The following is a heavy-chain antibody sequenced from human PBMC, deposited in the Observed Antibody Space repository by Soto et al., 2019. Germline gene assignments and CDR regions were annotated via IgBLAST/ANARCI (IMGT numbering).Heavy chain of an antibody. V-gene: IGHV1-69*13. D-gene: IGHD4-17*01. J-gene: IGHJ4*02. CDR2: IIPIFGTA. CDR3: ASAVFGLQYGWDY. CDR1: GGTFSSYA. Sequence: SVKVSCKASGGTFSSYAISWVRQAPGQGLEWMGGIIPIFGTANYAQKFQGRVTITADESTSTAYMELSSLRSEDTAVYYCASAVFGLQYGWDYWGQGTLVTVSS.